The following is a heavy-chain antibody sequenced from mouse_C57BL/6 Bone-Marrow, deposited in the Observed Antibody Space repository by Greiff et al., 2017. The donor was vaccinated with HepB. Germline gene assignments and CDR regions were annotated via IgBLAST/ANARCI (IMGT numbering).Heavy chain of an antibody. D-gene: IGHD3-2*02. Sequence: EVKLVESGGGLVKPGGSLKLSCAASGFTFSDYGMHWVRQAPEKGLEWVAYISSGSSTIYYADTVKGRFTISRDNAKNTLFLQMTSLRSEDTAMYYCALDSSGYGFAYWGQGTLVTVSA. CDR3: ALDSSGYGFAY. CDR2: ISSGSSTI. J-gene: IGHJ3*01. V-gene: IGHV5-17*01. CDR1: GFTFSDYG.